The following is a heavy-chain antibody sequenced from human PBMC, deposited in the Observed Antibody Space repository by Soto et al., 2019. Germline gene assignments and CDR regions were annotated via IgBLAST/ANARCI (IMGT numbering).Heavy chain of an antibody. V-gene: IGHV3-33*01. CDR2: IWYDGSNK. J-gene: IGHJ4*02. D-gene: IGHD3-3*01. CDR3: AREHDGY. Sequence: QVQLVESGGGVVQPGRSLRVYCAASGFTFSSYGFHWVRQAPGKGLEWVAVIWYDGSNKYYTDSVKGRFTISRDNSKNTVYLQMNSLRAEDTAVYYCAREHDGYWGQGTQVTVSS. CDR1: GFTFSSYG.